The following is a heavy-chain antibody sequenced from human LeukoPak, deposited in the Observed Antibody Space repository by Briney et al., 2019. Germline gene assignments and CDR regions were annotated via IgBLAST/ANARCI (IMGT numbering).Heavy chain of an antibody. CDR3: ARDRGGRYCTNGVCYGSAFDI. D-gene: IGHD2-8*01. V-gene: IGHV4-39*07. Sequence: SETLSLTCTVSGGSISSSSYYWGWIRQPPGKGLERIGSIYYSGSTYYNPSLKSRVTISVDTSKNQFSLKLSSVTAADTAVYYCARDRGGRYCTNGVCYGSAFDIWGQGTMVTVSS. CDR2: IYYSGST. J-gene: IGHJ3*02. CDR1: GGSISSSSYY.